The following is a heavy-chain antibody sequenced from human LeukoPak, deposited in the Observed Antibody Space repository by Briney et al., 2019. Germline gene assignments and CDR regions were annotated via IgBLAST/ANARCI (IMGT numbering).Heavy chain of an antibody. CDR1: GFTFDDYG. J-gene: IGHJ4*02. CDR3: ARDPNYYYDSSGYFPFDY. Sequence: GGSLRLSCAASGFTFDDYGMSWVRQAPGKGLEWVSGINWNGGSTGYADSVKGRFTISRDNAKNSLYLQMNSLRAEDTALYYCARDPNYYYDSSGYFPFDYRGQGTLVTVSS. D-gene: IGHD3-22*01. CDR2: INWNGGST. V-gene: IGHV3-20*04.